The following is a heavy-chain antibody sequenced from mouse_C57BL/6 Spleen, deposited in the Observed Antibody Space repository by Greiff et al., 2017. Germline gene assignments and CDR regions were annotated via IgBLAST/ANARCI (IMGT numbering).Heavy chain of an antibody. Sequence: QVQLQQPGAELVKPGASVKLSCKASGYTFTSYWMHWVKQRPGQGLEWIGMIHPNSGSTNYNQKFTSKATLTVDKSSSTAYMQLRSLTSEYAAVYYCGSLYYCGSRLDYWGQGTTLTVSA. J-gene: IGHJ2*01. D-gene: IGHD1-1*01. CDR2: IHPNSGST. V-gene: IGHV1-64*01. CDR3: GSLYYCGSRLDY. CDR1: GYTFTSYW.